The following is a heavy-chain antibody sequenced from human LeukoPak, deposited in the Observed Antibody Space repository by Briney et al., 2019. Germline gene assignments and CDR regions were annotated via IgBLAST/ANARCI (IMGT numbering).Heavy chain of an antibody. CDR2: ISSSGSAI. D-gene: IGHD3-22*01. CDR1: GFTFSSYE. Sequence: AGGSLRLSCAASGFTFSSYEMNWVRQAPGKGLEWVSYISSSGSAIYYADSVKGRFTISRDNAKNSLYLQMNSMRAEDTAVFYCARKFGVSGYVDYWGQGTLVTVSS. J-gene: IGHJ4*02. V-gene: IGHV3-48*03. CDR3: ARKFGVSGYVDY.